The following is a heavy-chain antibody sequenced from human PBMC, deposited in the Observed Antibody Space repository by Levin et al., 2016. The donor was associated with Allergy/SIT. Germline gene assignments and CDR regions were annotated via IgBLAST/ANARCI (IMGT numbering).Heavy chain of an antibody. J-gene: IGHJ4*02. CDR2: ISSSSNYI. V-gene: IGHV3-21*01. CDR3: ARDRMVTQFDY. CDR1: GFTFSSYN. D-gene: IGHD2-21*02. Sequence: GGSLRLSCAASGFTFSSYNMNWVRQAPGKGLEWVSSISSSSNYIYYADSVKGRFTISRDNAKNSLFLQMNSLRAEDTAVYYCARDRMVTQFDYWGQGTRVTVSS.